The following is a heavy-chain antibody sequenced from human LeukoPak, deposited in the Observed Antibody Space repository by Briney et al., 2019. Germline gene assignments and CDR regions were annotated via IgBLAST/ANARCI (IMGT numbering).Heavy chain of an antibody. D-gene: IGHD4-17*01. CDR1: GYTFSSYG. CDR2: IRVYNGNT. CDR3: ARTQDDYGDYPFEY. Sequence: ASVKVSCAASGYTFSSYGIGWVRQAPGQGLEWLGWIRVYNGNTKYAQKLQGRVTVTTDTSTSTAYLELRSLRSDDTAVYYCARTQDDYGDYPFEYWGQGTLVTVSS. J-gene: IGHJ4*02. V-gene: IGHV1-18*01.